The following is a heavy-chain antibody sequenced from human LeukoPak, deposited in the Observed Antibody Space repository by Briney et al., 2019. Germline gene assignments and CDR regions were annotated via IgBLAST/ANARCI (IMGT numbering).Heavy chain of an antibody. CDR3: KCGWYEYYYYMDV. CDR1: GGTFSSYA. Sequence: ASVKVSCKASGGTFSSYAINWVRQATGQGLEWMGWMNPNSGNTGYAQKFQGRVTMTRNTSISTAYMELSSLRSEDTAVYYCKCGWYEYYYYMDVWGKGTTVTVSS. J-gene: IGHJ6*03. V-gene: IGHV1-8*02. D-gene: IGHD6-19*01. CDR2: MNPNSGNT.